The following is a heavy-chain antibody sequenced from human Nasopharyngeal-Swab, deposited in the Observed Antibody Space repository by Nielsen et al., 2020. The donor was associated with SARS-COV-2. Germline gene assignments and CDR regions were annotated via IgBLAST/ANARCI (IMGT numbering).Heavy chain of an antibody. D-gene: IGHD1-14*01. J-gene: IGHJ6*03. V-gene: IGHV4-34*01. CDR1: GGSFSGYY. CDR2: INHSGST. CDR3: AREPERVVLVRGGPACYMDV. Sequence: SQTLPLTCAVYGGSFSGYYWSWIRQPPGKGLGWIGEINHSGSTNYNPSLKSRVTISVDTSKNQFSLKLSSVTAADTAVYYCAREPERVVLVRGGPACYMDVWGKGTTVTVSS.